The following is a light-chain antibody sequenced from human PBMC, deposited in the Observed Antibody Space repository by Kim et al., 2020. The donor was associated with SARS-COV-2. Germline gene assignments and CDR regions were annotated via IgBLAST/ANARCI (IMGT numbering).Light chain of an antibody. CDR3: LLYYGGAQLV. CDR2: STS. V-gene: IGLV7-43*01. Sequence: GGTVTLTCASSTGAVTSGYYPNWFQQRPGQAPRALIYSTSNEHSWTPAQFSGSLLGGKAALTLSGVQPEDEAEYYCLLYYGGAQLVFGGGTQLTVL. J-gene: IGLJ3*02. CDR1: TGAVTSGYY.